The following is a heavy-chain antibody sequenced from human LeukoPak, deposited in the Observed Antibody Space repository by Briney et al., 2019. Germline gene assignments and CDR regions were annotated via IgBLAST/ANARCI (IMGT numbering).Heavy chain of an antibody. Sequence: GGSLRLSCAASGFTFSSYGMSWVRQAPGKGLEWISGISGSGGSTYYADSVKGQFTISRDNSKNTLYLQLNSLRDEDTAVYYCAKGNLQQLVLDYWGQGTLVTVSS. J-gene: IGHJ4*02. CDR2: ISGSGGST. CDR1: GFTFSSYG. CDR3: AKGNLQQLVLDY. D-gene: IGHD6-13*01. V-gene: IGHV3-23*01.